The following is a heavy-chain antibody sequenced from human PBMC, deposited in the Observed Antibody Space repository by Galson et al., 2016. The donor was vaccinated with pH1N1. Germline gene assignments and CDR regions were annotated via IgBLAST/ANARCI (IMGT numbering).Heavy chain of an antibody. CDR2: IIAIFGVP. J-gene: IGHJ4*02. CDR3: AASETYKPSSYDY. V-gene: IGHV1-69*10. CDR1: GGIFNKYA. Sequence: SVKVSCKASGGIFNKYAISWVRQAPGQGLEWVGDIIAIFGVPNYAQKFQGRVTINADKSTNTAYMELRSLKSDDTAVYYCAASETYKPSSYDYWGLGTLVTVSS. D-gene: IGHD3-10*01.